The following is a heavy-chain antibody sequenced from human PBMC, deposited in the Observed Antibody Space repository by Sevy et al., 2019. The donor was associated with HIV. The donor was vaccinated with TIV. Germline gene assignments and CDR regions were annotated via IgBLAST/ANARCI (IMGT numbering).Heavy chain of an antibody. D-gene: IGHD4-17*01. V-gene: IGHV3-33*01. CDR3: ARVPIIYGDYLLAYFDY. CDR2: IGYDGNNN. Sequence: GGSLRLSCAASGLTPSTYGIHWVRQAPGKGLEWVAVIGYDGNNNFYADSVKGRFTISRDDSKNTVFLQMDSLRAEDTAVYYCARVPIIYGDYLLAYFDYWGQGTLVTVSS. CDR1: GLTPSTYG. J-gene: IGHJ4*02.